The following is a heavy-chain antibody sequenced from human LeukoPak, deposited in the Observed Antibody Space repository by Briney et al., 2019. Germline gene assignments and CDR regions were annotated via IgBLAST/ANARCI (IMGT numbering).Heavy chain of an antibody. Sequence: ASVKVSCKASGYTFTGYYIHWVRQAPGQGLEWMGWIDPNSGGTNYAQKFQGRVTMTRDTSINTAYTELSSLRSDDTAVYYCASHLLSLQQLVMGDALDIWGQGTIVTV. CDR3: ASHLLSLQQLVMGDALDI. CDR2: IDPNSGGT. D-gene: IGHD6-13*01. CDR1: GYTFTGYY. V-gene: IGHV1-2*02. J-gene: IGHJ3*02.